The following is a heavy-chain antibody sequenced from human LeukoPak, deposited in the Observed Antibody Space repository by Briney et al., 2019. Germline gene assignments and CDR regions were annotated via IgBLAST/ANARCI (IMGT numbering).Heavy chain of an antibody. CDR3: ARRRVGRFFDY. D-gene: IGHD1-26*01. V-gene: IGHV4-61*02. CDR2: IYTSGGT. J-gene: IGHJ4*02. CDR1: GGSISSGSYY. Sequence: SETLSLTCTVSGGSISSGSYYWSWIRQPAGKGLEWIGRIYTSGGTNYNPSLKSRVTISVDTSKNQFSLKLSSVTAADTDVYYCARRRVGRFFDYWGQGTLVTVSS.